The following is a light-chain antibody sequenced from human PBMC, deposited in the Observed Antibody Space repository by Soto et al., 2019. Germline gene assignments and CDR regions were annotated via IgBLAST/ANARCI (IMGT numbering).Light chain of an antibody. Sequence: IQMTQSPSTLSGSVGDRVTITCRASQSVSNWLAWYQQKRGKAPELLIYDASSLKSGVPSRFSGSGSGTDFTLTISSLQPEDFATYYCQQSYSTPQTFGQGTNVDVK. J-gene: IGKJ1*01. CDR1: QSVSNW. CDR2: DAS. V-gene: IGKV1-39*01. CDR3: QQSYSTPQT.